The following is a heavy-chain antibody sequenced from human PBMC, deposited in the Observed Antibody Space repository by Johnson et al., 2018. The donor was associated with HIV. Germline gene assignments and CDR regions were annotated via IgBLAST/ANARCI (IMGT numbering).Heavy chain of an antibody. Sequence: QVQLVESGGGVVQPGRSLRLSCAASGFTFSTYGMHWVRQAPGKGLEWVAVISYDGSIKYYADSVKGRFTISRDNSKNTLYLQMNSQRAEDTAVYYWASYGDYKSSDAFDIWGQGTMVTVSS. V-gene: IGHV3-30*19. CDR3: ASYGDYKSSDAFDI. CDR1: GFTFSTYG. CDR2: ISYDGSIK. J-gene: IGHJ3*02. D-gene: IGHD4-17*01.